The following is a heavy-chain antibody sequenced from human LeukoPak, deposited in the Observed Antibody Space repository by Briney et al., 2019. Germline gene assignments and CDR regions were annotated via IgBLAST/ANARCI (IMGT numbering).Heavy chain of an antibody. J-gene: IGHJ4*02. CDR1: GFTFSDYS. CDR3: ARFETVAAKPLEY. Sequence: PGGSLRLSCAASGFTFSDYSMNWVRQAPGKGLAWVSSISSTSTYILYADSVKGRSTISRDNARNSLYLQMNSLRAEDTAVYYCARFETVAAKPLEYWGQGTLVTVSS. D-gene: IGHD6-19*01. CDR2: ISSTSTYI. V-gene: IGHV3-21*01.